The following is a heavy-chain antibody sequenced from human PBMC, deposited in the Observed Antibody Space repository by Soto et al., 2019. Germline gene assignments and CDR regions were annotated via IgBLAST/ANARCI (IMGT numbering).Heavy chain of an antibody. CDR2: IYYSGST. Sequence: SETLSLTCTVSGDSISSSSYYWGRLRQPPGKGLEWIGSIYYSGSTYYNPSLKSRVTISVDTSKNQFSLKLSSVTAADTALYYCARLNAGTTYYYYGMDVWGQGTTVT. D-gene: IGHD1-7*01. CDR3: ARLNAGTTYYYYGMDV. V-gene: IGHV4-39*01. J-gene: IGHJ6*02. CDR1: GDSISSSSYY.